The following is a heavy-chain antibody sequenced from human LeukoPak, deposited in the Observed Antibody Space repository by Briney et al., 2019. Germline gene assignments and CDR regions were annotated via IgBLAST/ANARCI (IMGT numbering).Heavy chain of an antibody. CDR1: VFTFSTYA. V-gene: IGHV3-23*01. CDR3: AKRLVASGPNFDY. J-gene: IGHJ4*02. CDR2: ISTTGGST. Sequence: GGSLRLSCAASVFTFSTYAMSWVRQAPGKGLEWVSSISTTGGSTYYADSVRGRFTISRDNSKNTLYLQMNSLKADDTAVYYCAKRLVASGPNFDYWGQGTLVTVSS. D-gene: IGHD6-25*01.